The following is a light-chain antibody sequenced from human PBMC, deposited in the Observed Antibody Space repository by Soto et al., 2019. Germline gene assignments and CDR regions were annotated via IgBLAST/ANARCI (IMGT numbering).Light chain of an antibody. CDR1: QSVRSER. V-gene: IGKV3-20*01. CDR3: QEYDGAPPIT. J-gene: IGKJ5*01. CDR2: DAS. Sequence: EIVLTQSPDTLSLSPGARANQYSRASQSVRSERLAWYQQKRGQAPTLLIFDASSRASGTPERFSGSGSGTDFTLTISRLEPEDFAVYYCQEYDGAPPITFGLGTRLEIK.